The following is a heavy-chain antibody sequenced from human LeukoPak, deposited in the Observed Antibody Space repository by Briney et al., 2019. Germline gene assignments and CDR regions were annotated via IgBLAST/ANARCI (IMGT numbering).Heavy chain of an antibody. CDR3: ARGRQEQQLVFRN. D-gene: IGHD6-13*01. CDR1: GFTFSNYW. Sequence: PGGSLRLSCAASGFTFSNYWMHWVRQAPGKGLVWVSRINSDGSSTNYADSVKGRFTISRDNAKNTLYLQMNSLRAEDTAVYYCARGRQEQQLVFRNWGQGTLVTVSS. V-gene: IGHV3-74*01. CDR2: INSDGSST. J-gene: IGHJ4*02.